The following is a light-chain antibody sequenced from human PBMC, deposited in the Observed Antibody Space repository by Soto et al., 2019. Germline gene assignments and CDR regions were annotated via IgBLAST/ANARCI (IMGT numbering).Light chain of an antibody. CDR2: GVS. J-gene: IGLJ1*01. CDR1: SSDVGSYNR. Sequence: QSVLTQPPSVSGSPGQSVTISCTGNSSDVGSYNRVSWYQQPPGTAPKRLIYGVSNRPSGVPGRFSGSKSGNTASLTISGLQAEDEGVYYCSLYTGSSTSDVFGTGTKVTVL. CDR3: SLYTGSSTSDV. V-gene: IGLV2-18*01.